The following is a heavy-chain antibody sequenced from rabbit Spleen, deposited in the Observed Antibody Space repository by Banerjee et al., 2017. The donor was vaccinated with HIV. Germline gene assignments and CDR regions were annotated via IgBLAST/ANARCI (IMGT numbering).Heavy chain of an antibody. D-gene: IGHD1-1*01. CDR1: GFSFSDRDV. Sequence: QSLEESGGDLVKPEGSLTLTCKASGFSFSDRDVMCWVRQAPGKGLEWIACINTYTAKGVYATWAKGRFTISRTSSTTVTLRMTSLTAADTATYFCARDLVGVIGWNFYLWGPGTLVTVS. J-gene: IGHJ4*01. CDR2: INTYTAKG. CDR3: ARDLVGVIGWNFYL. V-gene: IGHV1S40*01.